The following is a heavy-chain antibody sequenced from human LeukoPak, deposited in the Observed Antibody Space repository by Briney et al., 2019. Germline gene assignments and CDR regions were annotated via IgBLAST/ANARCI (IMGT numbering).Heavy chain of an antibody. D-gene: IGHD4-11*01. CDR1: GASISTYY. Sequence: SSETLSLTCPVSGASISTYYWNWIRQPPGKGLEWIGYIYYSGSTNYNPSLKSRVTISVDTSKKQFSLKLSSVTAADTAVYYCASLQYYFDYWGQGTLVTVSS. J-gene: IGHJ4*02. CDR2: IYYSGST. V-gene: IGHV4-59*01. CDR3: ASLQYYFDY.